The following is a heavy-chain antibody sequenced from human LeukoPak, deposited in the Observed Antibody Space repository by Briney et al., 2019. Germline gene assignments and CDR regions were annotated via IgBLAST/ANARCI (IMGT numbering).Heavy chain of an antibody. J-gene: IGHJ1*01. Sequence: ASVKVSCKAFGNTFSDYYIHWVRQAPGEGLEWVGWVFPRSGDTYYSQRFHGRVAMTTDTSVNTAYTELSRLKSDDTGVYFCARPPRDLVSAAPFPFWGQGTLVTVSS. CDR3: ARPPRDLVSAAPFPF. CDR1: GNTFSDYY. D-gene: IGHD5/OR15-5a*01. CDR2: VFPRSGDT. V-gene: IGHV1-2*02.